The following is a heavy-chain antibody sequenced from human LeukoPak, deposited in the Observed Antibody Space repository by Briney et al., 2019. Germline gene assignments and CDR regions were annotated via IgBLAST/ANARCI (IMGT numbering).Heavy chain of an antibody. J-gene: IGHJ4*02. CDR1: GFTFSDFW. Sequence: PVRSLRPSSAASGFTFSDFWIGWVRQVPPKSLQWVSNITQDGIKNYYVHSLKRQFTISRNNAKNSPHLQMNSLRAEDTAVYYCTKGRSNHYWGQGTLVTVSA. D-gene: IGHD3-10*01. V-gene: IGHV3-7*01. CDR3: TKGRSNHY. CDR2: ITQDGIKN.